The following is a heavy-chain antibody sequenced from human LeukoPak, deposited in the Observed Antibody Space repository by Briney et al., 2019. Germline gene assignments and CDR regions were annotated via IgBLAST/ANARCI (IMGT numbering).Heavy chain of an antibody. CDR2: VLSDGTYE. V-gene: IGHV3-30*04. CDR3: AKDVVAVAGISDY. Sequence: GRSLRLSCAASGFIFSNYAMQWVRQAPGKGLEWVAVVLSDGTYEHYADSVKGRFTISRDNAKDMVYLQMNSLRAEDTAVYYCAKDVVAVAGISDYWGQGTLVTVSS. D-gene: IGHD6-19*01. J-gene: IGHJ4*02. CDR1: GFIFSNYA.